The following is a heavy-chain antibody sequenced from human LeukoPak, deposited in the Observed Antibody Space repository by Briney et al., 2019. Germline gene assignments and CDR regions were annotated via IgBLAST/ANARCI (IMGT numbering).Heavy chain of an antibody. CDR2: INPNSGGT. V-gene: IGHV1-2*02. CDR3: ARGRPTTSIAAAGVNWFDP. D-gene: IGHD6-13*01. J-gene: IGHJ5*02. Sequence: ASAKVSCKASGYTFTGYYMHWVRQAPGQGLVWMGWINPNSGGTNYAQKFQGRVTMTRGTSISTAYMELSSLRSEDTAVYYCARGRPTTSIAAAGVNWFDPWGQGTLVTVSS. CDR1: GYTFTGYY.